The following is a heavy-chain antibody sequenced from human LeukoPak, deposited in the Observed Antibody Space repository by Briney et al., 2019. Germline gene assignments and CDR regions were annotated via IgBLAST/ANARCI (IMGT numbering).Heavy chain of an antibody. J-gene: IGHJ3*02. CDR2: ISAYNGNT. D-gene: IGHD3-22*01. CDR1: GHTFTSYG. CDR3: ASKGGYSPHDAFDI. Sequence: EASVKVSCKASGHTFTSYGISWVRQAPGQGLEWMGWISAYNGNTNYAQKLQGRVTMTTDTSTSTAYMELRSLRSDDTAVYYCASKGGYSPHDAFDIWGQGTMVTVSS. V-gene: IGHV1-18*01.